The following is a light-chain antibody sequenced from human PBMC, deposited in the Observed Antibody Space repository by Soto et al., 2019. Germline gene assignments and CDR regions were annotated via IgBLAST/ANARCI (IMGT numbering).Light chain of an antibody. J-gene: IGKJ1*01. CDR2: DAS. Sequence: EIVLTQSPAILSMSPGERATLSCRASQSVSSYFAWYQQKPGQAPRLLIYDASNRATGVPARFSGSGSGTDFTLTISSLEPEDFAVYYCQQCRDWPVTFGQGTKVEIK. CDR3: QQCRDWPVT. CDR1: QSVSSY. V-gene: IGKV3-11*01.